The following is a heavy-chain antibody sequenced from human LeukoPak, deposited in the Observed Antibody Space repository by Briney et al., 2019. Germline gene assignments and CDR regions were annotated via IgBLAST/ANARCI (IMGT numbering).Heavy chain of an antibody. J-gene: IGHJ3*02. CDR2: IYYSGST. D-gene: IGHD3-10*01. Sequence: SETLSLTCTVSGGPISSSSYYWGWIRQPPGKGLEWIGSIYYSGSTYYNPSLKSRVTISVDTSKNQFSLKLSSVTAADTAVYYCARRNGEPDAFDIWGQGTMVTVSS. V-gene: IGHV4-39*01. CDR3: ARRNGEPDAFDI. CDR1: GGPISSSSYY.